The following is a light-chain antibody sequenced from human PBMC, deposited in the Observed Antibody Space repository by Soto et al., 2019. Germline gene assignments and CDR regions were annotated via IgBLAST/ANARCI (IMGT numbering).Light chain of an antibody. J-gene: IGKJ1*01. Sequence: DIQMTQSPSTLSASVGDRVTITCRASQSIGDSLAWYQQKPGKAPYLLISDVSSLERGVPSRFSGSGSGTEFTLTISRMQADACATLFYQDHNCYARTLGEGTKVDIK. CDR3: QDHNCYART. V-gene: IGKV1-5*01. CDR1: QSIGDS. CDR2: DVS.